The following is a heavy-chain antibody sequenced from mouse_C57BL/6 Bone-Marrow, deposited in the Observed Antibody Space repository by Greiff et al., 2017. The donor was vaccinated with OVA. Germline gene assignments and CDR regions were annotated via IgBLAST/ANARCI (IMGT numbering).Heavy chain of an antibody. Sequence: QVQLQQSGAELVRPGTSVKVSCKASGYAFTNYLIEWVKQRPGQGLEWIGVINPGSGGTNYNEKFKGKATLTADKSSSTAYMQLSSLTSEDSAVYFCARWATVVATDYWGQGTTLTVSS. CDR2: INPGSGGT. J-gene: IGHJ2*01. V-gene: IGHV1-54*01. CDR3: ARWATVVATDY. CDR1: GYAFTNYL. D-gene: IGHD1-1*01.